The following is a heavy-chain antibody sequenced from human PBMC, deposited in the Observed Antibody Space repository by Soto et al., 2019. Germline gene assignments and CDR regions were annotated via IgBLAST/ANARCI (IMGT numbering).Heavy chain of an antibody. Sequence: SETLSLTCTVSDGSISSYYWSWIRQPPGKGLEWIGYIYYSGSTNYNPSLKSRVTISVDTSKNQFSLKLSSVTAADTAVYYCARRYGTTFDYWGQGALVTVSA. CDR2: IYYSGST. CDR1: DGSISSYY. CDR3: ARRYGTTFDY. J-gene: IGHJ4*02. V-gene: IGHV4-59*01. D-gene: IGHD1-7*01.